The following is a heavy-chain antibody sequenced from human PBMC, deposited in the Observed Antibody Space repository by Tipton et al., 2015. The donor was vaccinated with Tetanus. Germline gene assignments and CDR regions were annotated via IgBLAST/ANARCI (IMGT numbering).Heavy chain of an antibody. CDR2: ISGSGGST. CDR1: GFTFSSYA. Sequence: SLRLFCAASGFTFSSYAMSWVRQAPGKGLEWVSAISGSGGSTYYADSVKGRFTIFRDNSKNTLYPQMNSLRAEDTAVYYCAKTYYYGSGSWPTTFPDYWGQGTLVTVSS. V-gene: IGHV3-23*01. CDR3: AKTYYYGSGSWPTTFPDY. J-gene: IGHJ4*02. D-gene: IGHD3-10*01.